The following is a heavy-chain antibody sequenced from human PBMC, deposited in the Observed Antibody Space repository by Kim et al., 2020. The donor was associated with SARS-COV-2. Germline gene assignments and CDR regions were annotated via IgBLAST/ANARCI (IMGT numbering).Heavy chain of an antibody. D-gene: IGHD5-12*01. J-gene: IGHJ6*02. CDR3: ARHLRGGSIVASISDRDV. Sequence: SETLSLTCTVSGGSISSSSYYWGWIRQPPGKELEWIGSIYYSGSTYYNPSIKSRVTISVDTTKNQFSLKLSSVTAADTAVYYCARHLRGGSIVASISDRDVWGQGTTVTVSS. CDR2: IYYSGST. CDR1: GGSISSSSYY. V-gene: IGHV4-39*01.